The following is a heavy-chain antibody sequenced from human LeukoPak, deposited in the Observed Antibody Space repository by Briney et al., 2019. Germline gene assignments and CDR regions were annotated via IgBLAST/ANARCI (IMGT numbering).Heavy chain of an antibody. Sequence: SETLSLTCTLSDGSISSYYWSWIRLPPGKGLEYIGYVSYSGTTNYNPSLKSRLTISLDTSKNQISLRLSSVTAADTAVYYCARFRSAVAGTYNYYYLDVWGKGTTVTVSS. D-gene: IGHD6-19*01. J-gene: IGHJ6*03. V-gene: IGHV4-59*01. CDR3: ARFRSAVAGTYNYYYLDV. CDR1: DGSISSYY. CDR2: VSYSGTT.